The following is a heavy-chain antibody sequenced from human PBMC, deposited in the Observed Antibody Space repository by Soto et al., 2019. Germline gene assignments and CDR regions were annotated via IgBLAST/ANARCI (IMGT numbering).Heavy chain of an antibody. CDR1: GFTFGDYC. V-gene: IGHV3-49*04. Sequence: GGSLGLSCAASGFTFGDYCMSWVRQAPGKGLEWVGFIRSKAYGGTTEYAASVKGRFTISRDDSKSIAYLQMNSLKTEDTAVYYCTQREQLVKCFDPWGQGNTVTVSS. CDR3: TQREQLVKCFDP. CDR2: IRSKAYGGTT. D-gene: IGHD6-13*01. J-gene: IGHJ5*02.